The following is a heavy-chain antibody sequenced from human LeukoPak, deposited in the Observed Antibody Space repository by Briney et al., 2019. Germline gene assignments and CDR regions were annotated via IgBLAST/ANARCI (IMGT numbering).Heavy chain of an antibody. CDR3: ARSGSYANDAFHI. CDR1: GGSISSYH. CDR2: LYTSGGT. D-gene: IGHD1-26*01. J-gene: IGHJ3*02. Sequence: SETLSLTCTVSGGSISSYHWSWIRQPAGKGLEWIGRLYTSGGTNYNPSLKSRVSMSVDTPKSQFPLELNSVTAADTAVYYCARSGSYANDAFHIWGQGTMVTVSS. V-gene: IGHV4-4*07.